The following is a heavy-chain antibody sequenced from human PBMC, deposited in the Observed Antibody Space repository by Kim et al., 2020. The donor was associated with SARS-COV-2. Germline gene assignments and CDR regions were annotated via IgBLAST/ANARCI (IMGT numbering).Heavy chain of an antibody. J-gene: IGHJ4*02. V-gene: IGHV6-1*01. D-gene: IGHD1-26*01. CDR3: ARDAPVGSHFDY. Sequence: HYAEAMKSRITISQDTSKNQCSLQLNSVTPEDTAVYYCARDAPVGSHFDYWGQGTLVTVSS.